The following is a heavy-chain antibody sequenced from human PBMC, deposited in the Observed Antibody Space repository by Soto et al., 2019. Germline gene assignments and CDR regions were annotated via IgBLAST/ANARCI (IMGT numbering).Heavy chain of an antibody. CDR1: GFTFSSYA. D-gene: IGHD6-13*01. J-gene: IGHJ4*02. CDR3: ARRGPGTYFDY. V-gene: IGHV3-23*01. Sequence: EVQLLDSGEAWYSLGGSLRLSCAASGFTFSSYAMNWVRQAPGKGLEWVSVISGSDGSTYYADSVKGRFTISRDNSKNTLYLQMNSLRAEDTAVYYCARRGPGTYFDYWGQGTLVTVSS. CDR2: ISGSDGST.